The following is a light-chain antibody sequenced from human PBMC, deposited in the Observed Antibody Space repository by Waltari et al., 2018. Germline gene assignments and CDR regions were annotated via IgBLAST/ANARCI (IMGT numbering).Light chain of an antibody. CDR2: EAD. Sequence: QSALTQPASVSGSPGQSITISCTAASSDVGSSNLVSWYQQHPGRAPKLILYEADKRPSRVSNRSSGSKSGNTASRTISGLQTEDEADYYCCSYILDTNIVAVVFGGGTKLTVL. CDR1: SSDVGSSNL. J-gene: IGLJ2*01. V-gene: IGLV2-23*01. CDR3: CSYILDTNIVAVV.